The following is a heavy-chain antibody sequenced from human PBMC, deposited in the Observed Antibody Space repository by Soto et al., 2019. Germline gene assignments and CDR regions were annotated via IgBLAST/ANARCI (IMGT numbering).Heavy chain of an antibody. CDR3: AETAAPGSGWFGP. V-gene: IGHV4-39*01. CDR2: IHSSGST. CDR1: GDSISSSSYY. Sequence: SETLSLTCTVSGDSISSSSYYWGWIRQPPGKGLEWIATIHSSGSTSYNPSLKSRVTISVDTSKKQFSLKLNSVTATDTAVYYCAETAAPGSGWFGPWGQGTLVTVS. J-gene: IGHJ5*02. D-gene: IGHD6-13*01.